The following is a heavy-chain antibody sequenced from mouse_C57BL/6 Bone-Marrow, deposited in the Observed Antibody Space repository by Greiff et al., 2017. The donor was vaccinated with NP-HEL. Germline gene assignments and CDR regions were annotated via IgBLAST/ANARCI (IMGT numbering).Heavy chain of an antibody. Sequence: EAGGGLVQPKGSLKLSCAASGFSFNTYAMNWVRQAPGKGLEWVARISSKSNIDATYYADSVKDRFTISRDDSESMLYLQMNNFKTEDTAMYDCVRGLRRSYYFDYWGQGTTLTVSS. J-gene: IGHJ2*01. CDR3: VRGLRRSYYFDY. D-gene: IGHD2-4*01. CDR2: ISSKSNIDAT. CDR1: GFSFNTYA. V-gene: IGHV10-1*01.